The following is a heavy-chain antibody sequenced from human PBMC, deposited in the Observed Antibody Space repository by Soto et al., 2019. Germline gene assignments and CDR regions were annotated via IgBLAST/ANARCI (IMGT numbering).Heavy chain of an antibody. J-gene: IGHJ6*03. CDR3: ARGSTTRYCSSTSCYITSTYYSYYYMDV. CDR1: GFTFSSYW. CDR2: INSDGSST. D-gene: IGHD2-2*02. Sequence: GGSLRLSCAASGFTFSSYWMHWVRQAPGKGLVWVSRINSDGSSTSYADSVKGRFTISRDNAKNTLYLQMNSLRAEDTAVYYCARGSTTRYCSSTSCYITSTYYSYYYMDVWGKGTTVTVSS. V-gene: IGHV3-74*01.